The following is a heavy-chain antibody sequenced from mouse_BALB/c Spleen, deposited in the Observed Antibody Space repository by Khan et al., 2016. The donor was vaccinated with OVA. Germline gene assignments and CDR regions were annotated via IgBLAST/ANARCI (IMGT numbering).Heavy chain of an antibody. D-gene: IGHD1-1*01. V-gene: IGHV1S136*01. CDR1: GYTFTSYV. CDR3: ARSGSLTRIYDAMDY. CDR2: INPYNDCT. Sequence: EVQLQESGPELVKPGASVKMSCKASGYTFTSYVMHWVKQKPGQGLEWIGFINPYNDCTKNNERFKGKATLTSDKSSSTAYMELSSLTSEESSDYYCARSGSLTRIYDAMDYGGQGTSVTVSS. J-gene: IGHJ4*01.